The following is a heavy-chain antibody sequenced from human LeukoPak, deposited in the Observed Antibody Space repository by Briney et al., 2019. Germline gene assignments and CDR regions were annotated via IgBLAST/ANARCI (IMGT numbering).Heavy chain of an antibody. CDR2: IIPIFGTA. D-gene: IGHD2-2*01. J-gene: IGHJ5*02. CDR1: GGTFSSYA. Sequence: SVKVSCKASGGTFSSYAISWARQAPGQGLEWMGRIIPIFGTANYAQKFQGRATITTDESTSTAYMELSSLRSEDTAVYYCAREPRDIVVVPAALGNWFDPWGQGTLVTVSS. CDR3: AREPRDIVVVPAALGNWFDP. V-gene: IGHV1-69*05.